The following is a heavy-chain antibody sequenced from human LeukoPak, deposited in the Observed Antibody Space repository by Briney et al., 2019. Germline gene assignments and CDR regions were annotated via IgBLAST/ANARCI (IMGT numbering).Heavy chain of an antibody. CDR1: GGTFSSYA. CDR3: ARDLNRSYGAFDI. Sequence: SVKVSCKASGGTFSSYAISWVRQAPGQGLEWMGGIIPIFGTANYAQKFQGRVTITADESTSTAYMELSSLRSEDTAEYYCARDLNRSYGAFDIWGQGTMVTVSS. V-gene: IGHV1-69*13. CDR2: IIPIFGTA. J-gene: IGHJ3*02. D-gene: IGHD1-14*01.